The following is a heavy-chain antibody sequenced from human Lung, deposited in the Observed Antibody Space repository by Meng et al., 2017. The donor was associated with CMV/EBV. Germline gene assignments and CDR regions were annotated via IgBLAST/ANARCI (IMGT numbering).Heavy chain of an antibody. V-gene: IGHV4-31*03. J-gene: IGHJ6*01. CDR1: GGSISSGGYY. CDR3: ARDRCSSTSCYFGSYYYGMDV. CDR2: IYYSGST. D-gene: IGHD2-2*01. Sequence: LSLTCTVSGGSISSGGYYWSWIRQHPGKGLEWIGYIYYSGSTYYNPSLKSRVTISVDTSKNQFSLKLSSVTAADTAVYYCARDRCSSTSCYFGSYYYGMDVWGQGNXVTGAS.